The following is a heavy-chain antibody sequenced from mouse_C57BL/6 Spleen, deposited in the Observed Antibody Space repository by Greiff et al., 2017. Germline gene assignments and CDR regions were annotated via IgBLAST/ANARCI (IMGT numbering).Heavy chain of an antibody. D-gene: IGHD2-4*01. Sequence: EVQLQESGPGLVKPSQSLSLTCSVTGYSITSGYYWNWIRQFPGNKLEWMGYISYGGSNNYNPSLKNRISITRDTSKNQFFLKLNSVTTEDTATYYCAKYYDYDVRYYAMDYWGQGTSVTVSS. CDR3: AKYYDYDVRYYAMDY. CDR1: GYSITSGYY. J-gene: IGHJ4*01. V-gene: IGHV3-6*01. CDR2: ISYGGSN.